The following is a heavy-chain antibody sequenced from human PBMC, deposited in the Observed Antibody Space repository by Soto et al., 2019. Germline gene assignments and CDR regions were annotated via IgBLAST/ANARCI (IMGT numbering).Heavy chain of an antibody. J-gene: IGHJ4*02. CDR2: INAGNGNT. D-gene: IGHD1-20*01. Sequence: ASVKVSCKDSGYTITSYAMQWVRHAPGQRLEWMGWINAGNGNTKYSQKFQGRVTITRDTSASTAYMELSSLRSEDTAVYYCARGITLPTPLDYWGQGTLVTVSS. CDR1: GYTITSYA. V-gene: IGHV1-3*01. CDR3: ARGITLPTPLDY.